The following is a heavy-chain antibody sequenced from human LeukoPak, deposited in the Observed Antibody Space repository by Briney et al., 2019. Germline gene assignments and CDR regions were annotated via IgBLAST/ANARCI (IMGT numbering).Heavy chain of an antibody. J-gene: IGHJ2*01. CDR2: IYYSGST. V-gene: IGHV4-39*01. CDR1: GGSISSSSYY. Sequence: KSSETLSLTCTVSGGSISSSSYYWGWIRQPPGKGLEWIGSIYYSGSTYYNPSLKSRVTISVDTSKNQFSLKLSSVTAADTAVYYCARSRRVVPAAIPYWYFDLWGRGTLVTVSS. D-gene: IGHD2-2*02. CDR3: ARSRRVVPAAIPYWYFDL.